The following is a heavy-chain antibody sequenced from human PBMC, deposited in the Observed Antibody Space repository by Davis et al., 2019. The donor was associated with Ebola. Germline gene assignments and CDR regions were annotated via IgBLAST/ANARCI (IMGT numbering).Heavy chain of an antibody. CDR2: IYHSGST. D-gene: IGHD3-3*01. J-gene: IGHJ6*02. Sequence: MPSETLSLTCAVSGGSISSSNWWSWVRQPPGKGLEWIGEIYHSGSTNYNPSLKSRVTISVDTSKNQFSLKLSSVTAADTAVYYCARGGYDFWSGYYYGYGMDVWGQGTTVTVSS. CDR3: ARGGYDFWSGYYYGYGMDV. V-gene: IGHV4-4*02. CDR1: GGSISSSNW.